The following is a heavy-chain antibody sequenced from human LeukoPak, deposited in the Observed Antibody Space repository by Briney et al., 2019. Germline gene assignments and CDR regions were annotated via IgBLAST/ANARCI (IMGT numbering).Heavy chain of an antibody. V-gene: IGHV1-8*01. J-gene: IGHJ4*02. CDR3: ARTYYDSSGYYLGLGY. CDR1: GYTFTSYD. CDR2: MNPNSGNT. Sequence: ASVKDSCKASGYTFTSYDINWVRQATGQGLEWMGWMNPNSGNTGYAQKFQGRVTMTRNTSIRTAYMELSSLRSEDTAVYYCARTYYDSSGYYLGLGYWGQGTLVTVSS. D-gene: IGHD3-22*01.